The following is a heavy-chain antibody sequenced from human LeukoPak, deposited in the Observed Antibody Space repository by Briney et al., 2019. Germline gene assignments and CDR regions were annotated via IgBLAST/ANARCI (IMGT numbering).Heavy chain of an antibody. J-gene: IGHJ4*02. CDR3: ARQVATILTTGSEFDY. D-gene: IGHD5-24*01. Sequence: ASVKVSCKVSGYTLTELSMHSVRQSPGKGLEWMGGFDPEDGETIYAQKFQGRVTMTEDTSTDTAYMELSSLRSEDTAVYYCARQVATILTTGSEFDYWGQGTLVTVSS. V-gene: IGHV1-24*01. CDR2: FDPEDGET. CDR1: GYTLTELS.